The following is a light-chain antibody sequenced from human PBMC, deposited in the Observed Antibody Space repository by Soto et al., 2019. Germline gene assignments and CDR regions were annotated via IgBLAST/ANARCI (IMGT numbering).Light chain of an antibody. CDR2: GAS. J-gene: IGKJ1*01. CDR3: QQYNNWLPWT. Sequence: EIVMTQSPATLSVSPGERATLSCRASQSVSSNLAWYQQKPDQAPRLLIYGASTRATGIPARFSGSGSGTEFTLTISSLQSEDFAVYYCQQYNNWLPWTFGQGTKVEIK. V-gene: IGKV3-15*01. CDR1: QSVSSN.